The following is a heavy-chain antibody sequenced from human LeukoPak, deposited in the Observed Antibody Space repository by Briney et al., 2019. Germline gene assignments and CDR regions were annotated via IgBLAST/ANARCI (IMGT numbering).Heavy chain of an antibody. V-gene: IGHV3-21*04. D-gene: IGHD3-22*01. Sequence: GESLRLSCAASGFTFSSYSMNWVRQAPGKGLEWVSSISSSGSDIYYAESVKGRFTISRDNSKNILYLQMDSLRADDSALYYCAKDANYYDSSGYLIPFDYWGQGTLVTVSS. CDR1: GFTFSSYS. CDR2: ISSSGSDI. J-gene: IGHJ4*02. CDR3: AKDANYYDSSGYLIPFDY.